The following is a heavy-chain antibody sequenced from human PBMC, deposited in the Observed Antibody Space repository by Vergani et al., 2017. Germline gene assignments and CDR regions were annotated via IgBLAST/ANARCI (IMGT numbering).Heavy chain of an antibody. D-gene: IGHD3-3*01. V-gene: IGHV1-2*02. J-gene: IGHJ6*02. CDR2: INPNSGGT. CDR1: GYTFTGYY. CDR3: AATEWVSYYYYGMDV. Sequence: QVQLVQSGAEVQKPGASVKVSCKASGYTFTGYYMHWVRQAPGQGLEWMGWINPNSGGTNYAQKFQGRVTMTRDMSTSTAYMELSSLRSEDTAVYYGAATEWVSYYYYGMDVWGQGTTVTVSS.